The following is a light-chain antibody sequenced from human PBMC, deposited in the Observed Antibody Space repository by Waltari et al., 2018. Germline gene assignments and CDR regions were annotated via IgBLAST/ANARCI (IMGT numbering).Light chain of an antibody. J-gene: IGKJ4*01. CDR3: QQRSNWPAT. CDR2: DAS. V-gene: IGKV3-11*01. CDR1: QSVSSY. Sequence: EIVLTQSPATLSLSPGERATPPCRASQSVSSYLAWYQQKPGQAPRLLIYDASNRATGIPARFSGSGSGTDFTLTISSLEPEDFAVYYCQQRSNWPATFGGGTKEEIK.